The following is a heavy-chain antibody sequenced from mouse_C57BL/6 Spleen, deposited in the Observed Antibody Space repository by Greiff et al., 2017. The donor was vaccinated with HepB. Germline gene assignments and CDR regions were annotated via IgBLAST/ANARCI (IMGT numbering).Heavy chain of an antibody. CDR2: IHPKSGST. CDR3: AGSSTTVVAPYYAMDY. Sequence: QVQLQQPGAELVKPGASVKLSCKASGYTFTSYWMHWVKQRPGQGLEWIGMIHPKSGSTNYNEKFKSKATLTVDKSSSTAYMQLSSLTSEDSAVYYCAGSSTTVVAPYYAMDYWGQGTSVTVSS. CDR1: GYTFTSYW. V-gene: IGHV1-64*01. J-gene: IGHJ4*01. D-gene: IGHD1-1*01.